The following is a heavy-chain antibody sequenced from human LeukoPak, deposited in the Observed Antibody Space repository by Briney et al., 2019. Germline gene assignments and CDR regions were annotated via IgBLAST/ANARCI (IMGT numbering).Heavy chain of an antibody. Sequence: PSETLSLTCAVYGGSFSGYYWSWIRQPPGKGLEWIGEINHSGNTNYNPSLKSRVTISVDTSKNQFSLKLSSVTAADTAVYYCARDTRNYYDSSGSYYFDYWGQGTLVTVSS. CDR1: GGSFSGYY. CDR2: INHSGNT. D-gene: IGHD3-22*01. V-gene: IGHV4-34*01. CDR3: ARDTRNYYDSSGSYYFDY. J-gene: IGHJ4*02.